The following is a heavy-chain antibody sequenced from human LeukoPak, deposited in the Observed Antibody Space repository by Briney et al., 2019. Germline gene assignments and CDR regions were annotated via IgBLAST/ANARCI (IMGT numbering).Heavy chain of an antibody. V-gene: IGHV1-8*03. CDR3: ARAVRVLRFLEWGDYYMDV. Sequence: ASVKVSCKASGYTYTSYDINWVRQATGQGLEWMGWMNPNSGNTGYAQKFQGRVTITGNTSISTAYMELSSLRSEDTAVYHCARAVRVLRFLEWGDYYMDVWGKGTTVTVSS. CDR1: GYTYTSYD. CDR2: MNPNSGNT. D-gene: IGHD3-3*01. J-gene: IGHJ6*03.